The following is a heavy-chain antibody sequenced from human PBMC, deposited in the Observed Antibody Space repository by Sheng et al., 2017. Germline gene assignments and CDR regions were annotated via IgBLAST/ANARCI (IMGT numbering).Heavy chain of an antibody. J-gene: IGHJ3*02. V-gene: IGHV4-39*07. Sequence: QLQLQESGPGLVKPSETLSLTCTVSGGSISSSSYYWGWIRQPPGKGLEWIGSIYYSGSTYYNPSLKSRVTISVDTSKNQLSLKLSSVTAADTAVYYCASRYCTNGVCYTEDAFDIWGQGDNGHRL. CDR1: GGSISSSSYY. D-gene: IGHD2-8*01. CDR2: IYYSGST. CDR3: ASRYCTNGVCYTEDAFDI.